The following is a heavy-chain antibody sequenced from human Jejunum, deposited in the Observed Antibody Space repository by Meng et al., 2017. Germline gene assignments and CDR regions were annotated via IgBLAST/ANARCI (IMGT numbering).Heavy chain of an antibody. D-gene: IGHD2-8*01. CDR2: IYHTGST. V-gene: IGHV4-4*02. CDR1: GGVFKTNGR. J-gene: IGHJ4*02. CDR3: ASAYCTDVSCPDFFDY. Sequence: VQREEEGPGLVRPSGTLSLTLGVSGGVFKTNGRWGWIRRPPGKGLEWIVEIYHTGSTNYNTSLKSRVTITLDKSKNKLSMKLYSVTDADTAVYYCASAYCTDVSCPDFFDYWGQGTLVTVSS.